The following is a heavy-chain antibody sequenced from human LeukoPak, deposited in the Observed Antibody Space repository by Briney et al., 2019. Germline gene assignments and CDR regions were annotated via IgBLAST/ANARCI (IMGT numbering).Heavy chain of an antibody. CDR3: ASRMTF. CDR2: IYRDGNT. J-gene: IGHJ4*02. Sequence: GGSLRLSCAAPGVTVSSDYMSWVRQAPGKGLEWVSVIYRDGNTYYADSVKGRFTISRHNSKNTLFLQMDSLRTEDTAIYYCASRMTFGGQGTLVTVSS. CDR1: GVTVSSDY. V-gene: IGHV3-53*04. D-gene: IGHD2/OR15-2a*01.